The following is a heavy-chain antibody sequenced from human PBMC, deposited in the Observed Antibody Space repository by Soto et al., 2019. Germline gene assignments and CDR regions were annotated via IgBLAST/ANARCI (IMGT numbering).Heavy chain of an antibody. CDR2: MNPNSGNT. V-gene: IGHV1-8*01. CDR1: GYTFTSYD. Sequence: ASVKVSCKASGYTFTSYDINWVRQATGQGLEWMGWMNPNSGNTGYAQKFQGRVTMTRNTSISTAYMELSSLRSEDTAVYYCARGLGVDGDYFYYYYMEVWGKGTTVTVSS. D-gene: IGHD4-17*01. J-gene: IGHJ6*03. CDR3: ARGLGVDGDYFYYYYMEV.